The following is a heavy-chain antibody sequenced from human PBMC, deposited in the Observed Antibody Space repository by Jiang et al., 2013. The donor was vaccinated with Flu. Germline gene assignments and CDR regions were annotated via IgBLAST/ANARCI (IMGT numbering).Heavy chain of an antibody. CDR2: IDPSDSYT. V-gene: IGHV5-10-1*01. J-gene: IGHJ6*02. CDR3: ARRVYGSGWYVDALVGMDV. Sequence: EVKKPGESLRISCKGSGYSFTSYWISWVRQMPGKGLEWMGRIDPSDSYTNYSPSFQGHVTISADKSISTAYLQWSSLKASDTAMYYCARRVYGSGWYVDALVGMDVWGQGTTVTVSS. D-gene: IGHD6-19*01. CDR1: GYSFTSYW.